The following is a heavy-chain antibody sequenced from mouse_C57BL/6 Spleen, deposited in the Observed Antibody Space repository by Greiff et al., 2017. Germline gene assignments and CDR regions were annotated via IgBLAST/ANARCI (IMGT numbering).Heavy chain of an antibody. CDR2: ISSGGSYT. J-gene: IGHJ4*01. CDR1: GFTFSSYG. CDR3: ARHEGSFMDY. V-gene: IGHV5-6*01. Sequence: DVHLVESGGDLVKPGGSLKLSCAASGFTFSSYGMSWVRQTPDKRLEWVATISSGGSYTYYPDSVKGRFTISRDNAKNTLYLQMSSLKSEDTAMYYCARHEGSFMDYWGQGTSVTVSS.